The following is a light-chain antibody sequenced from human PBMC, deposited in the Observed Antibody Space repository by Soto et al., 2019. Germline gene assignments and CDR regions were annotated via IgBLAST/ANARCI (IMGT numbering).Light chain of an antibody. V-gene: IGKV1-33*01. Sequence: DIQMTQSPSTLSASVVDRVTITRRASQSVNRWLAWYQQKPGKAPKVLIYDASNLETRVTSRFSGSGSGTDFTLTISNLQPEDIATYYCQPYDNLPATVGGGTQVEIK. CDR3: QPYDNLPAT. CDR2: DAS. J-gene: IGKJ4*01. CDR1: QSVNRW.